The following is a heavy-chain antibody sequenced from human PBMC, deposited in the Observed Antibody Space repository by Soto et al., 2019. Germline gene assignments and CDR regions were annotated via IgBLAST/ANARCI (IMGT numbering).Heavy chain of an antibody. V-gene: IGHV3-23*01. CDR2: ISDSDGNT. CDR1: GFTFSSFA. Sequence: PGGSLRLSCAASGFTFSSFAMNWVRQAPGKGLEWVSSISDSDGNTYYADSVKGRFTIFRDNSKNTLYLQMNTLRAEDTAIYYCAKDSITSYYGIDVCGQGTTVTVSS. D-gene: IGHD2-21*01. J-gene: IGHJ6*01. CDR3: AKDSITSYYGIDV.